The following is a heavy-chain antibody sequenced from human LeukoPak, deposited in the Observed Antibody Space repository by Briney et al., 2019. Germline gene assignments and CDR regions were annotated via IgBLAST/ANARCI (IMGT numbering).Heavy chain of an antibody. CDR2: IKPDGGEK. CDR3: AGHLYHCGGGNCYYYFDY. J-gene: IGHJ4*02. CDR1: GFIFNTYW. V-gene: IGHV3-7*01. Sequence: GGSLRLSCAASGFIFNTYWMTWVRQTPGKGLEWVANIKPDGGEKKYVDSVKGRFTISRDNAEDSLYLQMNSLRAEDTAIYYCAGHLYHCGGGNCYYYFDYWGQGTLVTVSS. D-gene: IGHD2-21*02.